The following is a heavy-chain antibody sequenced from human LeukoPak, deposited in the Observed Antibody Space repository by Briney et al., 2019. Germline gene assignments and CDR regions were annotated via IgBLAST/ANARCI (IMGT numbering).Heavy chain of an antibody. D-gene: IGHD3-10*01. CDR1: GFTFSSYG. J-gene: IGHJ6*03. CDR2: IRYDGSNK. V-gene: IGHV3-30*02. CDR3: AKGGPSMARGVPPYYYMDV. Sequence: GGSLRLSCAASGFTFSSYGMHWVRQAPGKGLEWVAFIRYDGSNKYYADSVKGRSTISRDNSKNTLYLQMNSLRAEDTAVYYCAKGGPSMARGVPPYYYMDVWGKGTTVTVSS.